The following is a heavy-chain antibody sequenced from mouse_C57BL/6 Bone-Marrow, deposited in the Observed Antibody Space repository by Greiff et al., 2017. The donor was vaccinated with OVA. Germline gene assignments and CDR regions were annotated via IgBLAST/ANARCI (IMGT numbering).Heavy chain of an antibody. V-gene: IGHV5-17*01. CDR2: ISSGSSTI. Sequence: EVQRVESGGGLVKPGGSLKLSCAASGFTFSDYGMHWVRQAPEKGLEWVAYISSGSSTIYYADTVKGRFTISRDNAKNTLFLQMTSLRSEDTAMYYCASRDYDERGAMDYWGQGTSVTVSS. J-gene: IGHJ4*01. CDR1: GFTFSDYG. D-gene: IGHD2-4*01. CDR3: ASRDYDERGAMDY.